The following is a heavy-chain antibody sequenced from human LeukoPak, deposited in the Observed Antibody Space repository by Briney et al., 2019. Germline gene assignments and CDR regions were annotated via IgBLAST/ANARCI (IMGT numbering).Heavy chain of an antibody. CDR2: ISYDGSNK. CDR1: GFTFSSYG. V-gene: IGHV3-30*03. D-gene: IGHD3-22*01. J-gene: IGHJ4*02. CDR3: ARGTGKRYYYDNYFDY. Sequence: AGRSLRLSCAASGFTFSSYGMHWVRQAPGKGLEWVAVISYDGSNKYYADSVKGRFTISRDNSKNTLYLQMNSLRAEDTAVYYCARGTGKRYYYDNYFDYWGQGTLVTVSS.